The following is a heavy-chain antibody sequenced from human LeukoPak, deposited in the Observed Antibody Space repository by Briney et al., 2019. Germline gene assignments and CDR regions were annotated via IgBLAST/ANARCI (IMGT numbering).Heavy chain of an antibody. Sequence: SETLSLTCAVHGGSFSGYYWSWIRQPPGKGLEWIGEINHSGSTYYNPSLTSRVTISVDTSKKQFSLKLSSVTAADTAVYYCARGYDTGLDYWGQGTLVTVSS. CDR3: ARGYDTGLDY. J-gene: IGHJ4*02. CDR2: INHSGST. V-gene: IGHV4-34*01. CDR1: GGSFSGYY. D-gene: IGHD3-9*01.